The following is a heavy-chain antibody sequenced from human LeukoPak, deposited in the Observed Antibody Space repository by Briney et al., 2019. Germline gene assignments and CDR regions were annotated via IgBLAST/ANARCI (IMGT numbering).Heavy chain of an antibody. CDR1: GFTFSYYE. CDR3: AKDFRWELLFSAFDY. Sequence: PGRSLRLSCAVSGFTFSYYEMNWVRQAPGKGLEWVSAISSTGGTAYYADSVKGRFTISRDNAKNTLYLQMNSLRAEDTAVYYCAKDFRWELLFSAFDYWGQGTLVTVSS. CDR2: ISSTGGTA. J-gene: IGHJ4*02. V-gene: IGHV3-23*01. D-gene: IGHD1-26*01.